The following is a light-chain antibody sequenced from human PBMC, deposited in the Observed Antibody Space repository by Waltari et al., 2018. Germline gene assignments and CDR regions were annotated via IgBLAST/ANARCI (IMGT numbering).Light chain of an antibody. J-gene: IGLJ2*01. CDR2: RND. Sequence: QSALTQPPSASGAPGQRVPISCSGSTSNIGGNYVYWYQQLPGAAPKHLIYRNDQRPSGVPDRVSGSKAGTSASLTISGLRSEDEADYFCAAWDDSLSGPVFGGGTKLAVL. CDR1: TSNIGGNY. CDR3: AAWDDSLSGPV. V-gene: IGLV1-47*01.